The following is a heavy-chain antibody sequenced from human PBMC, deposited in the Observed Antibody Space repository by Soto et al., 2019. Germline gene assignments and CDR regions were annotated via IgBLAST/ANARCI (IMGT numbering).Heavy chain of an antibody. V-gene: IGHV3-9*01. CDR1: GFTFDDYA. CDR2: ISWNSGSI. D-gene: IGHD5-12*01. J-gene: IGHJ4*02. CDR3: AKDMGYDLSPLGYFDY. Sequence: GGSLRLSCAASGFTFDDYAMHCVRQAPGKGLEWVSGISWNSGSIGYADSVKGRFTISRDNAKNSLYLQMNSLRSEDTALYYCAKDMGYDLSPLGYFDYWGQGTLVTVSS.